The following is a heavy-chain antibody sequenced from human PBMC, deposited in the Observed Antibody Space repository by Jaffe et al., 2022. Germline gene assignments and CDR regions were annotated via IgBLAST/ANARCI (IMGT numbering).Heavy chain of an antibody. CDR1: GFTFSSYS. D-gene: IGHD6-13*01. J-gene: IGHJ6*03. V-gene: IGHV3-21*01. CDR2: ISSSSSYI. CDR3: ARDQRVAAAGNPASNYYYYYYMDV. Sequence: EVQLVESGGGLVKPGGSLRLSCAASGFTFSSYSMNWVRQAPGKGLEWVSSISSSSSYIYYADSVKGRFTISRDNAKNSLYLQMNSLRAEDTAVYYCARDQRVAAAGNPASNYYYYYYMDVWGKGTTVTVSS.